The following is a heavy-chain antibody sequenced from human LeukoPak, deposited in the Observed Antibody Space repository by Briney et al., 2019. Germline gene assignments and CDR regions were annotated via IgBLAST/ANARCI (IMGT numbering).Heavy chain of an antibody. J-gene: IGHJ4*02. Sequence: PGGSLRLSCAASGFTFSNYAMSWVRQAPGKGLEWVSGISGSGGSTYYADSVKGRFTISRDNSKNTLFLQMNSLRAEDTAVYYCAKDLARTYSGWLKNIFFFGFDYWGQGTLVTVSS. CDR3: AKDLARTYSGWLKNIFFFGFDY. D-gene: IGHD6-19*01. V-gene: IGHV3-23*01. CDR1: GFTFSNYA. CDR2: ISGSGGST.